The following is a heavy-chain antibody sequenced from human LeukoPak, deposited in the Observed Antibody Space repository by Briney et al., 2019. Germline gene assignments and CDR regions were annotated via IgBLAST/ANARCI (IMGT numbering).Heavy chain of an antibody. Sequence: GGSLRLSCAASGFTFSSFSMNWVRQAPGKGLEWVSYFSTSSGTISYADSVKGRFTISRDSPKNTLYLQMNSLRVEDTAVYYCTKDPLDYWGQGTLVTVSS. CDR2: FSTSSGTI. V-gene: IGHV3-48*04. J-gene: IGHJ4*02. CDR1: GFTFSSFS. CDR3: TKDPLDY.